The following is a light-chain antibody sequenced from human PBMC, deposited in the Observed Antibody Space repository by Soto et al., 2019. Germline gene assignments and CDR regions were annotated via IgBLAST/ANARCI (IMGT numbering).Light chain of an antibody. J-gene: IGKJ1*01. CDR3: MQGTYWPWT. V-gene: IGKV2-30*02. Sequence: FVMTHSPLSLPVTLLQPASISCSSIXILVHSSGNTHLNWFLQRPGHSPRRLIYQVSNRDSGAPDRFSGSGSGIDFTLKISRVEADDVGVYYCMQGTYWPWTFGQGTKVDIK. CDR1: XILVHSSGNTH. CDR2: QVS.